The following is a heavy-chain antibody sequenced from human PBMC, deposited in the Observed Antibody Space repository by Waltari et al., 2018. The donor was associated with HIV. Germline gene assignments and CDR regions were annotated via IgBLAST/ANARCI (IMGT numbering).Heavy chain of an antibody. Sequence: EVQLVESGGGLVQPGGSLRLSCTTSGFSFSDSWMHWVRQSPGKGLVWLSRIDSDGKIRGYADSVKGRFTISRDNAKNTLYLQLNSLRVEDTAVYFCARAKWLGIYDYVWGGQGTLVTVAS. J-gene: IGHJ4*02. CDR3: ARAKWLGIYDYVW. D-gene: IGHD3-16*01. V-gene: IGHV3-74*01. CDR2: IDSDGKIR. CDR1: GFSFSDSW.